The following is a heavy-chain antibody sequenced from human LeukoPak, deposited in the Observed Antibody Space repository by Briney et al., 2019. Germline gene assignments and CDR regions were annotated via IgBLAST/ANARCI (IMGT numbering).Heavy chain of an antibody. CDR1: GFTFSSYE. J-gene: IGHJ4*02. Sequence: GGSLRLSCAASGFTFSSYEMNWVRQAPGEGLEWVSYISSSGSSVKYADSVKGRFTISRDNAKNSLYLQMNSLRAEDTAVYYCARGTIFGVAFDYWGQGTLVTVSS. CDR3: ARGTIFGVAFDY. V-gene: IGHV3-48*03. D-gene: IGHD3-3*01. CDR2: ISSSGSSV.